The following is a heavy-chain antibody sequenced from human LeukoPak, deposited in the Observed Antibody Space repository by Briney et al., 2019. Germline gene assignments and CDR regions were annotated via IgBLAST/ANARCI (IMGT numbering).Heavy chain of an antibody. CDR3: AKPGNSGYYYFDY. CDR1: GFTFSSYA. V-gene: IGHV3-30*18. J-gene: IGHJ4*02. D-gene: IGHD3-22*01. CDR2: ISYDGSNK. Sequence: GRSLRLSCAASGFTFSSYAMHWVRQAPGRGLEWVAVISYDGSNKYYADSVKSRFTISRDNSKNTMYLQLNSLGAEDTAVYYCAKPGNSGYYYFDYWGQGTLVTVSS.